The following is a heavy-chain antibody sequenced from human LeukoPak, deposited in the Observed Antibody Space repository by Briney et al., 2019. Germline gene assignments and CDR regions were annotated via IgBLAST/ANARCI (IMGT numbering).Heavy chain of an antibody. CDR3: AKDLRYCGSGSYSHFDY. CDR1: GFTFSSYG. D-gene: IGHD3-10*01. Sequence: GGSLRLSCAASGFTFSSYGMHWVRQAPGKGLEWVAVISYDGSNKYYADSVKGRFTISRDNSKNTLYLQMNSLRAEDTAVYYCAKDLRYCGSGSYSHFDYWGQGTLVTVSS. V-gene: IGHV3-30*18. J-gene: IGHJ4*02. CDR2: ISYDGSNK.